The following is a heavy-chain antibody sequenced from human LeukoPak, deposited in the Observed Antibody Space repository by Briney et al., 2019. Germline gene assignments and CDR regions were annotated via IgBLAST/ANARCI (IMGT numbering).Heavy chain of an antibody. Sequence: SETLSLTCTVSGGSISSSRYYWGWVRQPPGKGLEWIGSIYHSGSTYYNPSLKSRVTISVDTSKNQFSLKLSSVTAADTAVYYCARGGGSYYDFDYWGQGTLSPSPQ. D-gene: IGHD1-26*01. CDR1: GGSISSSRYY. J-gene: IGHJ4*02. CDR2: IYHSGST. CDR3: ARGGGSYYDFDY. V-gene: IGHV4-39*07.